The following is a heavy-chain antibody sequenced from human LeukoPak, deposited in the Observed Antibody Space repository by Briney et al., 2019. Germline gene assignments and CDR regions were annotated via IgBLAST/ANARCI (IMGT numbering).Heavy chain of an antibody. D-gene: IGHD3/OR15-3a*01. CDR1: GFTSSSHN. V-gene: IGHV3-30-3*01. CDR3: ARDFGYGYGHGLDS. Sequence: GGSLRLSCEDSGFTSSSHNMRTGRQAPGKGLEWVALILSDGSKNYYADSVKGRFTIARDNYKSTLYLQMNSLRAEDTAMYYCARDFGYGYGHGLDSWGQGTRVTVSS. CDR2: ILSDGSKN. J-gene: IGHJ4*02.